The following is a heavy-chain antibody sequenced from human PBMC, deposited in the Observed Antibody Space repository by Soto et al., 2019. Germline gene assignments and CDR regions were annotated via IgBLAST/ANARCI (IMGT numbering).Heavy chain of an antibody. Sequence: GGSLRLSCAASGFTFSSYSMNWVRQAPGKGLEWVSSISSSSYIYYAGSVKGRFTISRDNAKNSLYLQMNSLRAEDTAVYYCARDREYSSSSVFYYYYGMDVWGQGTTVTVSS. CDR2: ISSSSYI. CDR1: GFTFSSYS. CDR3: ARDREYSSSSVFYYYYGMDV. D-gene: IGHD6-6*01. V-gene: IGHV3-21*01. J-gene: IGHJ6*02.